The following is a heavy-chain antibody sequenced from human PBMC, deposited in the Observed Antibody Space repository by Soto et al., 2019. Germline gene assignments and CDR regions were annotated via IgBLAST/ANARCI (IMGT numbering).Heavy chain of an antibody. CDR3: VRVVAITGYPDN. CDR2: IVPIVDTS. J-gene: IGHJ4*02. D-gene: IGHD5-12*01. CDR1: GGTFSSYA. Sequence: QVQLVQSGAEVRQPASSVKVSCKTSGGTFSSYAISWVRQAPGQGLEWMGGIVPIVDTSTYAQKFQGRVTITAEESTSTAYMELSSLISDDTAIYYCVRVVAITGYPDNWGQGTLVTVSS. V-gene: IGHV1-69*12.